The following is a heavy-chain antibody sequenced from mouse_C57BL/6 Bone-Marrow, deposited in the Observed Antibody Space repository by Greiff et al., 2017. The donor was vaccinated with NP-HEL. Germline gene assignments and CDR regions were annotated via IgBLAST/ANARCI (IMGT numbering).Heavy chain of an antibody. J-gene: IGHJ1*03. V-gene: IGHV1-69*01. CDR1: GYTFTSYW. Sequence: QVQLQQPGAELVMPGASVKLSCKASGYTFTSYWMHWVKQRPGQGLEWIGEIDPSDSYTNYNQKFKGKSTLTVDKSSSTAYMQLSSLTSEDSAVYYCARRLGYYGSSDLYWDFDVWGTGTTVTVSS. D-gene: IGHD1-1*01. CDR3: ARRLGYYGSSDLYWDFDV. CDR2: IDPSDSYT.